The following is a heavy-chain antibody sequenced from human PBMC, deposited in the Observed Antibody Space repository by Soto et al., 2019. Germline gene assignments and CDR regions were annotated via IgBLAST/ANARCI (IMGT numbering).Heavy chain of an antibody. J-gene: IGHJ5*02. Sequence: QLQLQESGSGLVKPSQTLSLTCAVSGGSISSGGYSWSWIRQPPGKGLEWIGYIYHSGSTYYNPSLTSRVSMSVDRSKNKFSLKLSSVTAADSAVYYCAGVRGPYCGGECYPPTPNWFDPWGQGTLVTVSS. CDR3: AGVRGPYCGGECYPPTPNWFDP. V-gene: IGHV4-30-2*01. CDR1: GGSISSGGYS. CDR2: IYHSGST. D-gene: IGHD2-21*01.